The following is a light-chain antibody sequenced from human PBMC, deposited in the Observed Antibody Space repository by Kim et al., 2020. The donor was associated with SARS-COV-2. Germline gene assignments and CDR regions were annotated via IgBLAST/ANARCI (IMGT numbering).Light chain of an antibody. Sequence: SITLPCTGTSSDFGGYDYVSWYQQHPGKAPKLMIYVVSNRPSGVSNRFSGSKSGNTASLTISGLQAEDEADFYCRSYTTSSAVVFGGGTQLTVL. CDR3: RSYTTSSAVV. CDR2: VVS. J-gene: IGLJ2*01. CDR1: SSDFGGYDY. V-gene: IGLV2-14*03.